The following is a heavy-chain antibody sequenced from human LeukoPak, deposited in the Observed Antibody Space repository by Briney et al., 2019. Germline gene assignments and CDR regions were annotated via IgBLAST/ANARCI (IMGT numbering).Heavy chain of an antibody. Sequence: GGSLRLSCAASGFTFSIYGMHWVRQAPGKGLEWVTFIRSDGTKTHYADSVKGRFTISRDNSKNTLFLQIDNLRVDDTAVYYCAKGRGKDGQNLFDYWGQGTLITVSS. V-gene: IGHV3-30*02. CDR3: AKGRGKDGQNLFDY. J-gene: IGHJ4*02. D-gene: IGHD5-24*01. CDR1: GFTFSIYG. CDR2: IRSDGTKT.